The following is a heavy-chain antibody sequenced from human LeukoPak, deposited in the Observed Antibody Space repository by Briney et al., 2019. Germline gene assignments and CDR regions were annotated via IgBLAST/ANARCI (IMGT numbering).Heavy chain of an antibody. CDR2: ISGSGGST. CDR1: GFTFSSYA. V-gene: IGHV3-23*01. D-gene: IGHD5-18*01. CDR3: AKIRYSYGPGYGGLDY. Sequence: PGGSLRLSYAASGFTFSSYAMSWVRQAPGKGLEWVSAISGSGGSTYYADSVKGRFTISRDNSKNTLYLQMNSLRAEDTAVYYCAKIRYSYGPGYGGLDYWGRGTLVTVSS. J-gene: IGHJ4*02.